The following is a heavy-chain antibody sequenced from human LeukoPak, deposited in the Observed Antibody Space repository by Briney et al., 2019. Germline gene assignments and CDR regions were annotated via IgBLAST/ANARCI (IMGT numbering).Heavy chain of an antibody. D-gene: IGHD3-16*01. CDR1: GLTFSSSA. CDR3: AKVYDYVWGSYGAFDI. Sequence: GGALRLSCADSGLTFSSSAINWVRQAPGKGLEWVSAISGSGGSTYYADSVKGRFTISRDDSKNTPYLQMNSLRDEDTAVYYCAKVYDYVWGSYGAFDIWGQGTMVTVSS. CDR2: ISGSGGST. V-gene: IGHV3-23*01. J-gene: IGHJ3*02.